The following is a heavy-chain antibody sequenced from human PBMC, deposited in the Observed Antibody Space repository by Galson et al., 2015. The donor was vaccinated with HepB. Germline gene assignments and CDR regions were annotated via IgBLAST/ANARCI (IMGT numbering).Heavy chain of an antibody. D-gene: IGHD1-7*01. V-gene: IGHV3-73*01. CDR3: TRAAVTGTYIFDV. CDR1: GFAFSDSA. CDR2: IRSNTYNYAP. J-gene: IGHJ3*01. Sequence: FLRLSCAASGFAFSDSAIHWVRQASGKGLGWLGRIRSNTYNYAPPYTASVKGRFTISRDDSKNTAYLQMNSLKTEDTALYFCTRAAVTGTYIFDVWGRGTTVIVSS.